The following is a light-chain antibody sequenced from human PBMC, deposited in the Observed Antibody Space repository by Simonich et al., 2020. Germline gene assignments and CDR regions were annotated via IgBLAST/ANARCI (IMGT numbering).Light chain of an antibody. V-gene: IGLV2-8*01. CDR3: SSYAGSNNFVV. CDR2: EVR. CDR1: SSDVGGYNY. J-gene: IGLJ2*01. Sequence: QSALTQPPSASGSPGQSVTISCTGTSSDVGGYNYVSWYQQHPGKAPQLMIYEVRQRPAGVPDLFSCSKSGNTASLTVSGLQAEDEADYYCSSYAGSNNFVVFGGGTKLTVL.